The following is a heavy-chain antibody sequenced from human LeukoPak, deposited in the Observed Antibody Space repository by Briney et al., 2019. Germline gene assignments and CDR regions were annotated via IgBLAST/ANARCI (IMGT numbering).Heavy chain of an antibody. D-gene: IGHD2-15*01. Sequence: GGSLRLSCAASGFTFDDFAMHWVRQAPGKGLEWVSTISWNSGSIGYADSVKGRFTISRDNAKNSLYLQMNSLRPEDTALYYCAKDLRPHCSGGSCFSPFDYWGQGTLVTVSS. CDR2: ISWNSGSI. CDR3: AKDLRPHCSGGSCFSPFDY. CDR1: GFTFDDFA. J-gene: IGHJ4*02. V-gene: IGHV3-9*01.